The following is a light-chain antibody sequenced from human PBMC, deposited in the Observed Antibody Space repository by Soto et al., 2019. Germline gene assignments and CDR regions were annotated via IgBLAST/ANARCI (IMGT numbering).Light chain of an antibody. CDR3: QQYNSFPGT. V-gene: IGKV1-5*03. J-gene: IGKJ1*01. CDR2: KTS. Sequence: DIQMTQTPSTLSASVGDRVTITCRASQSISAWLAWYQQKPGKAPKLLISKTSNLENGVPSRISGSGSGTEFTLTISSLQPDDFAIYYCQQYNSFPGTFGQGTKVE. CDR1: QSISAW.